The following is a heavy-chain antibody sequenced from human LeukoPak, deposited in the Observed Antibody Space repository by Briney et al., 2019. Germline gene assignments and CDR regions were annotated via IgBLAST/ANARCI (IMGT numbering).Heavy chain of an antibody. CDR2: IYYSGST. V-gene: IGHV4-59*01. CDR3: AATIVGASNWFDP. Sequence: SETLSLTGTVSGGSISSYYWSWIRQPPGKGLEWIGYIYYSGSTNYNPSLKSRVTISVDTSKNQFSLKLSSVTAADTAVYYCAATIVGASNWFDPWGQGTLVTVSS. J-gene: IGHJ5*02. D-gene: IGHD1-26*01. CDR1: GGSISSYY.